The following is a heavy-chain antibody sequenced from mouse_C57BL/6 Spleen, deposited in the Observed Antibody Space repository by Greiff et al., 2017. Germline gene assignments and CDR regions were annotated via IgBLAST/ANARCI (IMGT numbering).Heavy chain of an antibody. Sequence: QVQLQQPGAELVKPGASVKMSCKASGYTFTSYWITWVKQRPGQGLEWIGDIYPGSGSTNYNEKFKSKATLTVDTSSSTAYMQLSSLTSEDSAVYYCARLGYGSSPWYFDVWGTGTTVTVSS. CDR1: GYTFTSYW. CDR3: ARLGYGSSPWYFDV. D-gene: IGHD1-1*01. J-gene: IGHJ1*03. CDR2: IYPGSGST. V-gene: IGHV1-55*01.